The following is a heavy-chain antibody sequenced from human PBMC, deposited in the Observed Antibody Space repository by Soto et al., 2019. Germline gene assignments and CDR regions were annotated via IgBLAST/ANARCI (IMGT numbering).Heavy chain of an antibody. CDR3: VQGYHDCPNGLCYEF. V-gene: IGHV3-23*01. CDR2: ITGSGTNT. CDR1: GFTFSTYV. J-gene: IGHJ4*02. D-gene: IGHD2-8*01. Sequence: GEPLRRSWAASGFTFSTYVMSWVRQVPGKGLEWVSFITGSGTNTYYADSVKGRFTISRDNSKNIVYLQVRSLRAEDTAVYYCVQGYHDCPNGLCYEFWGQGTQVTVSS.